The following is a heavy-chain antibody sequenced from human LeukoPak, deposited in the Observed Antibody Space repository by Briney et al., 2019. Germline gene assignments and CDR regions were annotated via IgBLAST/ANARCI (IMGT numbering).Heavy chain of an antibody. CDR2: MNPNSGNT. J-gene: IGHJ3*02. V-gene: IGHV1-8*01. Sequence: ASVKVSCKASGYTFTSYDINWVRQATGQGLEWMGWMNPNSGNTGYAQKFQGRVTMTRNTSISTAYTELSSLRSEDTAVYYCARAEGRCSGGSCYAVRAFDIWGQGTMVTVSS. CDR3: ARAEGRCSGGSCYAVRAFDI. D-gene: IGHD2-15*01. CDR1: GYTFTSYD.